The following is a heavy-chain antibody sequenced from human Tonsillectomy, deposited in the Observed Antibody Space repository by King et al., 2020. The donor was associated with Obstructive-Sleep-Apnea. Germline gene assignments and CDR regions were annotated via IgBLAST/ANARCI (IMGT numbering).Heavy chain of an antibody. J-gene: IGHJ5*02. CDR2: VNHSGST. V-gene: IGHV4-34*01. CDR3: ARGSGAADVNWFDP. D-gene: IGHD6-13*01. CDR1: GGSFSDYY. Sequence: QVQLQQWGAGLLKPSETLSLTCAVYGGSFSDYYCSWIRQPPGKGLEWIGEVNHSGSTNYSPSLKSRVTISVDMSKNQFSMKVTSVTAADTAVYFCARGSGAADVNWFDPWGQGALVTVSS.